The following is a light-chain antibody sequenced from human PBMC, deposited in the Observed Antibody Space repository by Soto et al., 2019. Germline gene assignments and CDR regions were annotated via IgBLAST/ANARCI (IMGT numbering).Light chain of an antibody. J-gene: IGKJ2*01. Sequence: DIVMTQSPDSLAVSLGERATINCKSSQSGLYSSNNKNYLAWYQQKPGQPPKPLIYWASTRESGVPDRFSGSGSGTDFILTISSLQAEDVAVYYCQQYYSTPHTFGQGTKLEIK. CDR1: QSGLYSSNNKNY. V-gene: IGKV4-1*01. CDR2: WAS. CDR3: QQYYSTPHT.